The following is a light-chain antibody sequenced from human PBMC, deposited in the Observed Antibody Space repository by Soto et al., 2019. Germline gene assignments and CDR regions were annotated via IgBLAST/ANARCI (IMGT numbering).Light chain of an antibody. J-gene: IGLJ2*01. Sequence: SYELTQPPSVSVAPGKTARITCGGNNIGSKSVHWYQQKPGQAPVLVIYYDSDLPSRIPERFSGSNSGNTATLTISRVEAGDEADYYCQVWDSSSDHLVFGGGTKLTVL. V-gene: IGLV3-21*04. CDR1: NIGSKS. CDR2: YDS. CDR3: QVWDSSSDHLV.